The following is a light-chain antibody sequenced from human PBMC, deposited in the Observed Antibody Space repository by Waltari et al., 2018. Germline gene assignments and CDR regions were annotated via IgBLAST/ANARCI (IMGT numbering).Light chain of an antibody. J-gene: IGLJ2*01. V-gene: IGLV2-8*01. Sequence: QSALTQPPSASGSPGQSVTISCTGPSNALGGYFYVSWSQQHPGKAPNLMLYEVTNRSSGVPDRFSGSKSGNTASLTVSGLQAEDEAEYYCASYASYNTLVFGGGTKLTVL. CDR1: SNALGGYFY. CDR2: EVT. CDR3: ASYASYNTLV.